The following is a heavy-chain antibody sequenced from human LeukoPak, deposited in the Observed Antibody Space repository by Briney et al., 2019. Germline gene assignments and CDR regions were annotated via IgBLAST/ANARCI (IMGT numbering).Heavy chain of an antibody. J-gene: IGHJ4*02. Sequence: GGSLRLSCTASGFTFGDYAMSWFRQAPGKGLEWVGFIRSKAYGGTTEYAASVKGRFTISRDDSKSIAYLQMNSLKTEDTAVYYCTRDLVVVVADYFDYWGQGTLVTVSS. CDR1: GFTFGDYA. CDR2: IRSKAYGGTT. CDR3: TRDLVVVVADYFDY. V-gene: IGHV3-49*03. D-gene: IGHD2-15*01.